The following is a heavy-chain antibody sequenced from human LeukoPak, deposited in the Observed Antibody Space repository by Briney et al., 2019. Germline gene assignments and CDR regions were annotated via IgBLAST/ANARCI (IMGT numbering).Heavy chain of an antibody. CDR1: GFTVSSNY. V-gene: IGHV3-66*01. CDR2: IYSGGRT. Sequence: GGSLRVSCAASGFTVSSNYMSWVRQAPGKGLEWVSVIYSGGRTYYADSVKGRFTISRDNFKNTLYLQMNSLRAEDTAVYYCAKVGTDYGSGSLGYWGQGTLVTVSS. CDR3: AKVGTDYGSGSLGY. D-gene: IGHD3-10*01. J-gene: IGHJ4*02.